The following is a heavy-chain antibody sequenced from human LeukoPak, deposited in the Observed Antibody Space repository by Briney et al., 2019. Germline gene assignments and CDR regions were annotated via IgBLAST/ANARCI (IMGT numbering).Heavy chain of an antibody. CDR3: ARDRLGLVNYYHYMDV. CDR2: ILPIFGTA. V-gene: IGHV1-69*13. J-gene: IGHJ6*03. D-gene: IGHD3-16*01. CDR1: GGTFSSYA. Sequence: SVKVSCKASGGTFSSYAISWVRQAPGQGLEWMGGILPIFGTANYAQKFQGRVTITADESTSTAYMELSSLRSEDTAVYYCARDRLGLVNYYHYMDVWGKGTTVTVSS.